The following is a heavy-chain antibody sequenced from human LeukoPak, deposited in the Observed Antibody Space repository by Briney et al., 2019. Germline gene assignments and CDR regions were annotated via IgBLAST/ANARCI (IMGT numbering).Heavy chain of an antibody. CDR3: ARDRGVGYPDY. V-gene: IGHV4-34*01. D-gene: IGHD1-26*01. J-gene: IGHJ4*02. CDR2: INHSGST. CDR1: GGSFSGYY. Sequence: PSETLSLTCAVYGGSFSGYYWSWIRQPPGKGLEWIGEINHSGSTNYNPSLKSRVTISVDTSKNQFSLKLSSVTAADTAVYYCARDRGVGYPDYWGQGALVTVSS.